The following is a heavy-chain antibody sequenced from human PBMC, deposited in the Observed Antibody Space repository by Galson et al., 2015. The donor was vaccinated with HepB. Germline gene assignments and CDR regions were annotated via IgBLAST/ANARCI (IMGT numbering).Heavy chain of an antibody. CDR1: GFTFRSYG. CDR2: ISSDGSSE. D-gene: IGHD2-15*01. J-gene: IGHJ4*02. CDR3: AKVTRVVAARGEFDY. Sequence: SLRLSCAASGFTFRSYGMHWVRQAPGKGLEWVAVISSDGSSENYVDSVKGRFSISRDKSKNTLYLQMNSLRAEDTAVYYCAKVTRVVAARGEFDYWGQGTLVTVSS. V-gene: IGHV3-30*18.